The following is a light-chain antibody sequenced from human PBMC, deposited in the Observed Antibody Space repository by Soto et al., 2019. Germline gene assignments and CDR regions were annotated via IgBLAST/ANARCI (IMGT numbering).Light chain of an antibody. J-gene: IGLJ1*01. CDR3: SSSTSSNTFV. Sequence: QCALTQPASVSGAPGQSITISCTGTNSDVNYVSWHQQHPGKAPKLMIYEVINRSSGVSTRFSGSKSGNTASLTISGLQAEDEADYYCSSSTSSNTFVFGTGTKVTVL. CDR2: EVI. V-gene: IGLV2-14*01. CDR1: NSDVNY.